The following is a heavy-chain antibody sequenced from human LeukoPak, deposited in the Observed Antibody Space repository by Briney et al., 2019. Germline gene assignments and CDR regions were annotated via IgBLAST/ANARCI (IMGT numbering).Heavy chain of an antibody. J-gene: IGHJ4*02. V-gene: IGHV1-2*06. D-gene: IGHD6-19*01. CDR1: DYTLTAYY. Sequence: ASVKVSCKASDYTLTAYYIHWVRQAPGQGLEWMGRTDPNSGDTSYVQKFQGRVTMTRDTSISTAHMDLSGLISDDTAVYYCATSVAVAGSFDYWGQGTLVTVSS. CDR3: ATSVAVAGSFDY. CDR2: TDPNSGDT.